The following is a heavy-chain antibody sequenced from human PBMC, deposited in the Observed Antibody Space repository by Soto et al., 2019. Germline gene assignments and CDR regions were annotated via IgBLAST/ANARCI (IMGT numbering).Heavy chain of an antibody. V-gene: IGHV1-69*13. CDR3: ARGTQTVVVPDY. Sequence: SVKVSCKASGGTFSSYAFTWVRQAPGQGLEWMGGIIPMFGTTNYARRFQGRVTITADESTGTAYMELRSLTSEDTAVYYCARGTQTVVVPDYWGQGTLVTVSS. CDR1: GGTFSSYA. CDR2: IIPMFGTT. J-gene: IGHJ4*02. D-gene: IGHD2-15*01.